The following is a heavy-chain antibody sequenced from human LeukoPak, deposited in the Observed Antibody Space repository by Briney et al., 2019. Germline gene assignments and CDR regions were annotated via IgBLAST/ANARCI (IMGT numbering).Heavy chain of an antibody. CDR2: ISYDGSNK. CDR1: GFTFGSYA. J-gene: IGHJ4*02. V-gene: IGHV3-30-3*01. Sequence: PGGSLRLSCAASGFTFGSYAMHWVRQAPGKGLEWVAVISYDGSNKYYADSVKGRFTISRDNSKNTLYLQMNSLRAEDTAVYYCARDLLLYDSSGYYSYWGQGTLVTVSS. CDR3: ARDLLLYDSSGYYSY. D-gene: IGHD3-22*01.